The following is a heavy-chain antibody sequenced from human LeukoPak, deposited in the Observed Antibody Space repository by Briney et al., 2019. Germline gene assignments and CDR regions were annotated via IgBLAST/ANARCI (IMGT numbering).Heavy chain of an antibody. V-gene: IGHV3-30*18. D-gene: IGHD7-27*01. CDR1: GFTFSSYG. CDR2: ISYDGSNK. J-gene: IGHJ4*02. CDR3: AKDFSNWAFDY. Sequence: GGSLRLSCAASGFTFSSYGIHWVRQAPGKGLEWVAVISYDGSNKYYADSVKGRFTISRDNSKNTLYLQMNSLRAEDTAVYYCAKDFSNWAFDYWGQGTLVTVSS.